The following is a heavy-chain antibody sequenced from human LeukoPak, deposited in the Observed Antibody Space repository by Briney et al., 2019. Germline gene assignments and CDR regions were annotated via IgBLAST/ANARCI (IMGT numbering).Heavy chain of an antibody. V-gene: IGHV3-30*02. CDR1: GFTFSSYG. J-gene: IGHJ4*02. D-gene: IGHD2-2*01. Sequence: GGSLRLSCAASGFTFSSYGMHWVRQAPGKGLEWVAFIRYDGSKKYYADSVKGRFTISRDKSKNTLYLQMNSLRAEDTAVYYCAKGYCSSTSCLKTDWGQGALVTVSS. CDR2: IRYDGSKK. CDR3: AKGYCSSTSCLKTD.